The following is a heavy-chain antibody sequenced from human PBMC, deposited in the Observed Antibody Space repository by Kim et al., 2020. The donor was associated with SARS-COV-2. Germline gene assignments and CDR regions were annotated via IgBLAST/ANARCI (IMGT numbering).Heavy chain of an antibody. CDR2: IIPILGIA. D-gene: IGHD5-12*01. V-gene: IGHV1-69*04. CDR1: GGTFSSFT. Sequence: SVKVSCKASGGTFSSFTISWVRQAPGQGLEWMGRIIPILGIANYAQKFQGRVTITADKSTSTAYMELSSLRSEDTAVYYCARDLPRRGYSGYGYYYGMDVWGQGTTVTVSS. CDR3: ARDLPRRGYSGYGYYYGMDV. J-gene: IGHJ6*02.